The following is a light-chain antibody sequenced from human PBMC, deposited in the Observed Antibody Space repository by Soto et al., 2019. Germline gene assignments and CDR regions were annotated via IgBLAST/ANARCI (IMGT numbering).Light chain of an antibody. CDR1: TGAVTSGYD. Sequence: QTVVTQEPSLTVPPGGTVTLTCASSTGAVTSGYDPNWFQQKPGQAPRALIYSTNNKYSWTPARFSGSLLGGKAALTLSAVQPDDEADYYCLLHFPKGWVFGGGTKVTVL. CDR2: STN. J-gene: IGLJ3*02. V-gene: IGLV7-43*01. CDR3: LLHFPKGWV.